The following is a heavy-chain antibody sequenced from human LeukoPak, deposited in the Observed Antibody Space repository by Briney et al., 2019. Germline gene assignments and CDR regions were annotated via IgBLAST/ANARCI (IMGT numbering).Heavy chain of an antibody. CDR1: EYGFTSYW. J-gene: IGHJ5*02. Sequence: GESLKISCKGSEYGFTSYWIGWVRQMPGKSLEWMGIIYPGDSDTRYSPSFQGQVTISADKSISTAYLQWSSLKASDTGMYYCARRRYYGSGSQENWFDPWGQGTLVTVSS. CDR3: ARRRYYGSGSQENWFDP. V-gene: IGHV5-51*01. CDR2: IYPGDSDT. D-gene: IGHD3-10*01.